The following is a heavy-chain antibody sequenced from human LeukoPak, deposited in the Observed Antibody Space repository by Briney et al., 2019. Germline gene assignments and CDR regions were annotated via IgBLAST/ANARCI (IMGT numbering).Heavy chain of an antibody. Sequence: PGGSLRLSCAASGFTFSSYAMHWVRQAPGKGLEYVSAISSNGGSTYYANSVKGRFTISRDNSKNTLYLQMGSLRAEDMAVYYCARERCSGGSCFPFFDYWGQGTLVTVSS. CDR3: ARERCSGGSCFPFFDY. D-gene: IGHD2-15*01. J-gene: IGHJ4*02. CDR2: ISSNGGST. V-gene: IGHV3-64*01. CDR1: GFTFSSYA.